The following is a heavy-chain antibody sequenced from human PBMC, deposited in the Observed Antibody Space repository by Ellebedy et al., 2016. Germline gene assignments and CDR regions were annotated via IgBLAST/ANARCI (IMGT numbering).Heavy chain of an antibody. J-gene: IGHJ4*02. Sequence: SVKVSXXASGGTFSSYAISWVRQAPGQGLEWMGGIIPIFGTANYAQKFQGRVTMTRNTSISTAYMELSSLRSEDTAVYYCARAPRGGYDFEDYWGQGTLVTVSS. CDR1: GGTFSSYA. CDR3: ARAPRGGYDFEDY. V-gene: IGHV1-69*05. CDR2: IIPIFGTA. D-gene: IGHD5-12*01.